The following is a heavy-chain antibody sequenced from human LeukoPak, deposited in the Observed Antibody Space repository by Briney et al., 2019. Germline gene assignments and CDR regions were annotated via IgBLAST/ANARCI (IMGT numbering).Heavy chain of an antibody. J-gene: IGHJ4*02. D-gene: IGHD6-19*01. V-gene: IGHV1-2*02. CDR1: GYTFTGYY. CDR3: ARSIYEVGSGWPPLAY. CDR2: INPNSGGT. Sequence: ASVKVSCKASGYTFTGYYMHWVRQAPGQGLEWMGWINPNSGGTNYAQKFRGRVTMTRDTSISTAYMELSRLRSDDTAVYYCARSIYEVGSGWPPLAYWGQGTLVTVSS.